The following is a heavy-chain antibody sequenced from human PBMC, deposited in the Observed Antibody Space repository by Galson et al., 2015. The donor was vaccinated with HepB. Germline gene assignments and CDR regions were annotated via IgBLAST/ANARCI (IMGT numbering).Heavy chain of an antibody. D-gene: IGHD2-8*01. J-gene: IGHJ4*02. Sequence: SLRLSCAASGFTFTDYWMSWVRQAPGKGLEWVANIKPDGSEKYYVDSVKGRFTISRDNAKNSLYLQMNSLRAEDTAVYYCARWVYFNVDYWGQGTLATVSS. CDR2: IKPDGSEK. V-gene: IGHV3-7*03. CDR3: ARWVYFNVDY. CDR1: GFTFTDYW.